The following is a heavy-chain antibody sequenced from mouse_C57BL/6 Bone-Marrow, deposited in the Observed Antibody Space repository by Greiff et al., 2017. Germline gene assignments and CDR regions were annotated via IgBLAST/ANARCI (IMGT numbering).Heavy chain of an antibody. CDR3: ARWGETYWYFDV. V-gene: IGHV1-18*01. Sequence: VQLKESGPELVKPGASVKIPCKASGYTFTDYNMDWVKQSHGKSLEWIGDINPNNGGTIYNQKFKGTATLTVDKSSSTAYMELRSLTSEDTAVYYCARWGETYWYFDVWGTGTTVTVSS. J-gene: IGHJ1*03. CDR1: GYTFTDYN. CDR2: INPNNGGT.